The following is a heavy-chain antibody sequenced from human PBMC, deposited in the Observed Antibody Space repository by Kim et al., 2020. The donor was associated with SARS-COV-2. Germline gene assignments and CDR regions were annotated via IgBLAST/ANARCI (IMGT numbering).Heavy chain of an antibody. CDR3: AGIYDFWSGFPYYFDS. J-gene: IGHJ4*02. Sequence: GGSLRLSCAASGFTFSNYWMSWVRQAPGKGLEWVATIKPGGREKFYVDSVKGRFTISRDNTKTALYLQMNSLRAEDTALYYCAGIYDFWSGFPYYFDSWGPGALVTVSS. V-gene: IGHV3-7*01. D-gene: IGHD3-3*01. CDR1: GFTFSNYW. CDR2: IKPGGREK.